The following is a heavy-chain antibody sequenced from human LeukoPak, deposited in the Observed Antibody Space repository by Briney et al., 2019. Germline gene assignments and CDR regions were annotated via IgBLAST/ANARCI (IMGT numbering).Heavy chain of an antibody. CDR3: ARVVVVQAAMVNAFDS. CDR1: GYTFTGYY. J-gene: IGHJ3*02. Sequence: ASVKVSCKASGYTFTGYYMHWVRQAPGQGLEWMGCIYPSSGGTNYAQNVQGRVTMSSDTSNNTAYMELSSLRSDDTAVYYCARVVVVQAAMVNAFDSLGEGAILTVSS. CDR2: IYPSSGGT. V-gene: IGHV1-2*02. D-gene: IGHD2-2*01.